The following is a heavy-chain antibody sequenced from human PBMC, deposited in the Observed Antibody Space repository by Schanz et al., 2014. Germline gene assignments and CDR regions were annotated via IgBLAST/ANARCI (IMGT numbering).Heavy chain of an antibody. J-gene: IGHJ3*02. CDR3: AKDPHRDYGGKPQTFDI. D-gene: IGHD4-17*01. CDR2: IWFDGNNK. Sequence: QVQLVESGGGAVQPGRSLRLSCAASGFTFSDSWMHWVRQAPGKGLVWVAVIWFDGNNKFYADSVKGRFTISRDNSKNTLYLQMSSLRAEDTALYYCAKDPHRDYGGKPQTFDIWGQGTMVTVSS. CDR1: GFTFSDSW. V-gene: IGHV3-33*06.